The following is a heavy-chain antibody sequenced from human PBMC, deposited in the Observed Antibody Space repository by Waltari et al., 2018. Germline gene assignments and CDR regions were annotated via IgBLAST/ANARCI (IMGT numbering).Heavy chain of an antibody. CDR3: ARHRYSVVVPAAFDY. V-gene: IGHV4-34*01. CDR1: GGSFSGYY. J-gene: IGHJ4*02. Sequence: QVQLQQWGAGLLKPSETLSLTCAVYGGSFSGYYWSWIRQPPGKGLEWIGEINHSGSTNYNPSLKSRVTISVDTSKNQFSLKLSSVTAADTAVYYCARHRYSVVVPAAFDYWGQGTLVTASS. CDR2: INHSGST. D-gene: IGHD2-2*01.